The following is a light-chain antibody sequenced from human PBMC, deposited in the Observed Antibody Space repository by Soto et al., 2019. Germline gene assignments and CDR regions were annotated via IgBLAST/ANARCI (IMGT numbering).Light chain of an antibody. CDR3: QQYYSYPPSFT. Sequence: AIRMTQSPSSFSASTGDRVTITCRASQGISSYLAWYQQKPGKAPKLLIYAASTLQSGVPSRFSGSGSGTDFTLTISCLQSEDFATYYCQQYYSYPPSFTVGPGTKVDI. CDR1: QGISSY. CDR2: AAS. V-gene: IGKV1-8*01. J-gene: IGKJ3*01.